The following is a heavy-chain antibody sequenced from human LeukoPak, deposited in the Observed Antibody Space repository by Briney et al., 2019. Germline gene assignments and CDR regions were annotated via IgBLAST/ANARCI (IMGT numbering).Heavy chain of an antibody. V-gene: IGHV3-21*01. D-gene: IGHD6-6*01. CDR3: ARDFAARTNYLDY. CDR1: GFTFSSYS. CDR2: ISSSSSYI. Sequence: GGSLRLSCAASGFTFSSYSMNWVRQAPGKGLEWVSSISSSSSYIYYADSVKGRFTISRDNAKNSLYLQMNSLRAEDTAVYYCARDFAARTNYLDYWGQGTLVTVSS. J-gene: IGHJ4*02.